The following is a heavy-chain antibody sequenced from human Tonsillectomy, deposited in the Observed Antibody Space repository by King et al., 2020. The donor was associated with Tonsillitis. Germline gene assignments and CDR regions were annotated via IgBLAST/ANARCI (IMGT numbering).Heavy chain of an antibody. CDR2: IFYRGSS. V-gene: IGHV4-39*01. D-gene: IGHD6-25*01. CDR1: GASISSSNYY. Sequence: QLQESDPGLVKPSETLSLTCTVSGASISSSNYYLGWIRQPPGKGLEWIGSIFYRGSSYYNLSLKSRVSISVDTSKNQFSLKLSSMTAADPAVYYCARLPPSPSGPPWFDPWGQGTLVTVSS. CDR3: ARLPPSPSGPPWFDP. J-gene: IGHJ5*02.